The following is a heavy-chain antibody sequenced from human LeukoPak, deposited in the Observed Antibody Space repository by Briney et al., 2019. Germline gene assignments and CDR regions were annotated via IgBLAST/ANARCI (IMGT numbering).Heavy chain of an antibody. Sequence: SETLSLTCTVSDYSISSGYYWGWIRQSPGKGLEWIGTIYPTGSTYYNPSLKSRVTISVDTSKNQFSLKVSSVSAADTAVYYCARAYSSSWYWNWFDPWGQGTLVTVSS. CDR2: IYPTGST. V-gene: IGHV4-38-2*02. J-gene: IGHJ5*02. CDR3: ARAYSSSWYWNWFDP. D-gene: IGHD6-13*01. CDR1: DYSISSGYY.